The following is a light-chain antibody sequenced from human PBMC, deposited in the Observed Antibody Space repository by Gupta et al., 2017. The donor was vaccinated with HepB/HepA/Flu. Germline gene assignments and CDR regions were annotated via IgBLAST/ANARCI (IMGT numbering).Light chain of an antibody. V-gene: IGLV2-14*03. J-gene: IGLJ2*01. CDR2: DVT. CDR3: SSLRGSGTVL. Sequence: QSALTQPASVSGSPGQSITISCIGTSCDIGSFYNYVSWYQQHPGKAPKLIIYDVTNRPSGVSNRFSGSKSGNTASLTISGLQAEDGADYYCSSLRGSGTVLFGGGTKLTVL. CDR1: SCDIGSFYNY.